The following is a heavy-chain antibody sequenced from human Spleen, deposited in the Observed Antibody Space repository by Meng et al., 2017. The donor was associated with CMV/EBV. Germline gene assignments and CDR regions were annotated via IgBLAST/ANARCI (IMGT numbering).Heavy chain of an antibody. CDR1: GSTFGDYA. Sequence: SLKISCVASGSTFGDYAMHWVRQAPGKGLEWVSGISWNSDTIGYAGSVKGRFTISRDNAKNSLYLQMNSLRTEDTALYYCAKDGDTGVVPAALPPDYYYYGMDVWGQGTTVTVSS. CDR2: ISWNSDTI. D-gene: IGHD2-2*02. J-gene: IGHJ6*02. V-gene: IGHV3-9*01. CDR3: AKDGDTGVVPAALPPDYYYYGMDV.